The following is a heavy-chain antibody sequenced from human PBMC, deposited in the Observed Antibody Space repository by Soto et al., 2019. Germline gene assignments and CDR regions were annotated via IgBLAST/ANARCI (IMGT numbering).Heavy chain of an antibody. Sequence: PGGSLRLSCAASGFTFSSYAMSWVRQAPGKGLEWVSAISGSGGSTYYADSVKGRFTISRDNSKNTLYLQMNSLRAEDTAVYYCAKEFLGGGSYLGWFDPWGQGTLVTVSS. CDR2: ISGSGGST. V-gene: IGHV3-23*01. D-gene: IGHD1-26*01. CDR1: GFTFSSYA. J-gene: IGHJ5*02. CDR3: AKEFLGGGSYLGWFDP.